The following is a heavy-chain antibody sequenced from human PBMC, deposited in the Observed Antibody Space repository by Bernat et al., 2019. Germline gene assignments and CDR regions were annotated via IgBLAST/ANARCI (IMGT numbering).Heavy chain of an antibody. CDR3: VVPTVIFLDD. D-gene: IGHD2-2*01. J-gene: IGHJ4*02. Sequence: EVQLVESGGGLIQPGGSLRLSCAASGFTVSSNYMSWVRQAPGKGLEWVSAIYSGGSGASTHYADSVKGRFTISRDNSKNTLYLQMDSLRAEDTATYYCVVPTVIFLDDWGQGTLVTVSS. CDR2: IYSGGSGAST. CDR1: GFTVSSNY. V-gene: IGHV3-53*01.